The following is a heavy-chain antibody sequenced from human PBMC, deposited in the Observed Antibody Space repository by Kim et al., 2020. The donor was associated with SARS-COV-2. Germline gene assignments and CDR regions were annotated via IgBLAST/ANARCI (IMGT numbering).Heavy chain of an antibody. V-gene: IGHV3-23*01. CDR2: IRGTSDTT. CDR3: AKDGRGYADDY. CDR1: GFIFRSYA. J-gene: IGHJ4*02. D-gene: IGHD5-12*01. Sequence: GGSLRLSCAASGFIFRSYAMGWVRQAPGKGLEWVSAIRGTSDTTYYADSVKGRFSISRDNSKNTLYLQMNRLRAEDTAVYYCAKDGRGYADDYWGQGTLV.